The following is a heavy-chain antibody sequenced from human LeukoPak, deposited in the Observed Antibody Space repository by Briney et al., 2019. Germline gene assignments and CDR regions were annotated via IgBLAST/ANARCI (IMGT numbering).Heavy chain of an antibody. D-gene: IGHD3-3*01. Sequence: PSETLSLTCTVSGGSISSGGYYWSWIRQPPGKGLEWIGSIYYSGSTYYNPSLKSRVTISVDTSKNQFSLKLSSVTAADTAVYYCARLTYYDFWSGYQPYYYYYYMDVWGKGTTVTVSS. CDR1: GGSISSGGYY. V-gene: IGHV4-39*07. J-gene: IGHJ6*03. CDR2: IYYSGST. CDR3: ARLTYYDFWSGYQPYYYYYYMDV.